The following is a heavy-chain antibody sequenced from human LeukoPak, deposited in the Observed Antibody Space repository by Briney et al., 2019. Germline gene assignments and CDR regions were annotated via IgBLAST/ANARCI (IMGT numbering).Heavy chain of an antibody. D-gene: IGHD6-6*01. V-gene: IGHV3-21*01. CDR3: ARVEYSSSSGITYYYYDMDV. CDR2: ISSSSYYI. Sequence: PGGSLRLSCSASGFTFSSYAMHWVRQAPGKGLEWVSSISSSSYYIYYADSVKGQFTISRDNAKNSLYLQMNSLRAEDTAVYYCARVEYSSSSGITYYYYDMDVWGPRDHGHRLL. J-gene: IGHJ6*01. CDR1: GFTFSSYA.